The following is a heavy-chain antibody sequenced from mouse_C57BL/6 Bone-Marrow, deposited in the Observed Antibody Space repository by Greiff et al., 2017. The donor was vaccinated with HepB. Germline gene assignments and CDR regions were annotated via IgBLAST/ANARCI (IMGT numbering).Heavy chain of an antibody. CDR3: ASREITTVVAHFDY. D-gene: IGHD1-1*01. CDR2: INPSTGGT. CDR1: GYSFTGYY. J-gene: IGHJ2*01. Sequence: EVQLQQSGPELVKPGASVKISCKASGYSFTGYYMNWVKQSPEKSLEWIGEINPSTGGTTYNQKFKAKATLTVDKSSSTAYMQLKSLTSEDSAVYYCASREITTVVAHFDYWGQGTTLTVSS. V-gene: IGHV1-42*01.